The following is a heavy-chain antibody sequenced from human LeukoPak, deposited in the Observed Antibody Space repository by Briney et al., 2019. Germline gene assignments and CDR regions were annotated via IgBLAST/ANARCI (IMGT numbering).Heavy chain of an antibody. CDR2: ISGSGGST. D-gene: IGHD6-13*01. V-gene: IGHV3-23*01. CDR1: GFTFSTYA. Sequence: GGSLRLSCAASGFTFSTYAMSWVRQAPGKGLEWVSGISGSGGSTYYADSVKGRFTISRDNSKNTLYLQMNSLRADDTAVYYCAKEGRVAADTGDYLDYWGQGTLVTVSS. CDR3: AKEGRVAADTGDYLDY. J-gene: IGHJ4*02.